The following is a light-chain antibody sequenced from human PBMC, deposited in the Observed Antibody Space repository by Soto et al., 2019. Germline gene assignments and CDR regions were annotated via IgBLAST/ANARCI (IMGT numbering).Light chain of an antibody. Sequence: IMLTQSPAPVALSPGERATLSCRSSQSVSSKLAWYQQKTGQAPRLIIYGASTRATGIPARFSGSGSGTECNLTISSLQSEDDAVYYCQQYNNLPRTLCGGTKVDIK. CDR2: GAS. CDR1: QSVSSK. CDR3: QQYNNLPRT. J-gene: IGKJ4*01. V-gene: IGKV3-15*01.